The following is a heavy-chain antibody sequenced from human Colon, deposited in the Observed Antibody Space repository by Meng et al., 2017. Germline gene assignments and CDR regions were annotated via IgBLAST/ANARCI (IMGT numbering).Heavy chain of an antibody. CDR3: ARLECPGGVCHSYYAH. J-gene: IGHJ4*02. V-gene: IGHV3-7*01. D-gene: IGHD2-8*02. Sequence: GGSLRLSCAASGFTFSNYWMAWLRQAPGKGLEWVAELNQDASVKHHVDSVKGRFTISRDNAKNTLYLEMNSLRVEDTSVYYCARLECPGGVCHSYYAHWGQGTLVTVSS. CDR2: LNQDASVK. CDR1: GFTFSNYW.